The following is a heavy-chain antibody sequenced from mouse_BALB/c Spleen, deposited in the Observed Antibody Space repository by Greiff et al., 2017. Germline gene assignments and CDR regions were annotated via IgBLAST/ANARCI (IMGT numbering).Heavy chain of an antibody. Sequence: EVQLQQSGPELVKPGASVKMSCKASGYTFTSYVMHWVKQKPGQGLEWIGYINPYNDGTKYNEKFKGKATLTSDKSSSTAYMELSSLTSEDSAVYYCARDGSSYEDYFDYWGQGTTLTVSS. J-gene: IGHJ2*01. CDR2: INPYNDGT. CDR1: GYTFTSYV. V-gene: IGHV1-14*01. CDR3: ARDGSSYEDYFDY. D-gene: IGHD1-1*01.